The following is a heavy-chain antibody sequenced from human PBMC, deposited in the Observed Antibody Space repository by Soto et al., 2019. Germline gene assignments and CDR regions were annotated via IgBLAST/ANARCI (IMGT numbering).Heavy chain of an antibody. CDR2: IYHSGST. J-gene: IGHJ4*02. V-gene: IGHV4-4*02. D-gene: IGHD3-9*01. CDR1: GGSISSSNW. CDR3: AREGDTRSYYDILTGYTIAGYFDY. Sequence: SETLSLPCAVSGGSISSSNWWSWVRQPPGKGLEWIGEIYHSGSTNYNPSLKSRVTISVDKSKNQFSLKLSSVTAADTAVYYCAREGDTRSYYDILTGYTIAGYFDYWGQGTLVTVSS.